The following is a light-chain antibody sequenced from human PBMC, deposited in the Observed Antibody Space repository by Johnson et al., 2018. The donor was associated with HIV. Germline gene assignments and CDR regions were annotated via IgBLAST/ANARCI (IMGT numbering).Light chain of an antibody. V-gene: IGLV1-51*02. CDR3: GTWDSSLGAHYV. J-gene: IGLJ1*01. CDR2: EKN. Sequence: QSVLTQPPSVSAAPGQKVTISCSGSTSNIGNNYVSWYQQLPGTAPKLLIYEKNKRPSGIPDRFSASKSGTSATLDITGLQTGDEADYYCGTWDSSLGAHYVVGTGTKVTVL. CDR1: TSNIGNNY.